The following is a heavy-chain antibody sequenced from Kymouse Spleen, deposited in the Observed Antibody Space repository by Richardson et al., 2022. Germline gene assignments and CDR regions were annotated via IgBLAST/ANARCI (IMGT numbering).Heavy chain of an antibody. V-gene: IGHV3-30*18. CDR3: AKEGQLVGYFDL. CDR2: ISYDGSNK. CDR1: GFTFSSYG. D-gene: IGHD6-6*01. Sequence: QVQLVESGGGVVQPGRSLRLSCAASGFTFSSYGMHWVRQAPGKGLEWVAVISYDGSNKYYADSVKGRFTISRDNSKNTLYLQMNSLRAEDTAVYYCAKEGQLVGYFDLWGRGTLVTVSS. J-gene: IGHJ2*01.